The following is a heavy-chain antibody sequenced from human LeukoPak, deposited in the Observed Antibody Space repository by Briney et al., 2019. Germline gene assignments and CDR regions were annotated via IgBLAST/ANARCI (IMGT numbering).Heavy chain of an antibody. CDR1: GYIFTPHH. CDR2: VSAANNP. J-gene: IGHJ4*02. D-gene: IGHD5-24*01. V-gene: IGHV1-3*01. Sequence: ASVTVSCMTSGYIFTPHHIHWMRQAPGQGLELLGWVSAANNPEYSQKFQGRVVITRGASATTSYLELNSLRSEDTAVYYCAMSVEMPPIPSFDYWGQGTLVTVSS. CDR3: AMSVEMPPIPSFDY.